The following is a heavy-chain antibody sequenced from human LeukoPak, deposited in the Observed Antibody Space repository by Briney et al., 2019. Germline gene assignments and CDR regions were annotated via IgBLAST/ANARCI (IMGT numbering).Heavy chain of an antibody. D-gene: IGHD5-18*01. J-gene: IGHJ4*02. CDR3: ASRGYSYGPDY. V-gene: IGHV1-69*04. CDR2: IIPILGIA. CDR1: GGTFSSYA. Sequence: GASVKVSCKASGGTFSSYAISWVRPAPGQGLEWMGRIIPILGIANYAQKFQGRVTITADKSTSTAYMELSSLRSEDTAVYYCASRGYSYGPDYWGQGTLVTVSS.